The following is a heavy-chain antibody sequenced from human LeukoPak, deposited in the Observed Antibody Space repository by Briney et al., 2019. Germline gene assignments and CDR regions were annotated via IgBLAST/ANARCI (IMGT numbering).Heavy chain of an antibody. CDR3: AKSAVWGSYNYYYMDV. V-gene: IGHV3-30*02. D-gene: IGHD3-16*01. CDR2: IRYDGSNK. Sequence: GGSLRLSCAASGFTFSSYGMHWVRQAPGKGLEWVAFIRYDGSNKYYADSVKGRFTISRDNSKNTLYLQMNSLRAEDTAVYYCAKSAVWGSYNYYYMDVWGKGTTVTISS. CDR1: GFTFSSYG. J-gene: IGHJ6*03.